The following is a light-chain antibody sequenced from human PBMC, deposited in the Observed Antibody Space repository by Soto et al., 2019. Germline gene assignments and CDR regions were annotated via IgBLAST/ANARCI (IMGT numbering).Light chain of an antibody. CDR1: SSDVGGSTY. Sequence: QSALTQPPSASGSPGQSVTISCTGTSSDVGGSTYVSWYQQHPGKAPKLMIYEVNRRPSEVPDRFSGSKSGNTASLTVSGLQSEDEADYYCSSYAGSSNMIFGGGTKLTVL. V-gene: IGLV2-8*01. CDR2: EVN. J-gene: IGLJ2*01. CDR3: SSYAGSSNMI.